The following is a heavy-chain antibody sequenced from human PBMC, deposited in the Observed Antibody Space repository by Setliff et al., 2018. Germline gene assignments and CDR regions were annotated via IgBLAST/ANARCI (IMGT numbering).Heavy chain of an antibody. CDR3: ARKGISALSGAFDM. CDR1: GYSISSGYI. V-gene: IGHV4-38-2*02. D-gene: IGHD1-26*01. J-gene: IGHJ3*02. Sequence: KTSETLSLTCTVSGYSISSGYIWGWIRQPPGKGLEWVGNIGHTGSINYNPSLKSRLTISRDTSKNQFSLKLSSVTAADTAVYYCARKGISALSGAFDMWGQGTMVTVSS. CDR2: IGHTGSI.